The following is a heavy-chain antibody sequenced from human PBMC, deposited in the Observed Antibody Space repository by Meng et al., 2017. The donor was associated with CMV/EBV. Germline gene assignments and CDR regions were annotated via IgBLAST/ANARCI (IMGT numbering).Heavy chain of an antibody. CDR1: GFTFSSYW. D-gene: IGHD2-15*01. CDR2: ISGSGGST. CDR3: AKDGYCSGGSCYSLGRNAFDI. V-gene: IGHV3-23*01. J-gene: IGHJ3*02. Sequence: GEPLKISCAASGFTFSSYWMSWVRQAPGKGLEWVSAISGSGGSTYYADSVKGRFTISRDNSKNTLYLQMNSLRAEDTAVYYCAKDGYCSGGSCYSLGRNAFDIWGQGTMVTVSS.